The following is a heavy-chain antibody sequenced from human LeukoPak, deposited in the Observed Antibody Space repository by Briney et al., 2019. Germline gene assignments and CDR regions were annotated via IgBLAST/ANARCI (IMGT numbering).Heavy chain of an antibody. D-gene: IGHD3-22*01. J-gene: IGHJ4*02. Sequence: SQTLSLTCTVSGGSISSGGYYWSWIRQHPGKGLEWIGYIYFSGSTYYNPSLKSRVTISVDTSKNQFSLKLSSVTAADTAVYYCARAPPTYYYDSSGYSPFDYWGQGTLVTVSS. CDR3: ARAPPTYYYDSSGYSPFDY. CDR1: GGSISSGGYY. CDR2: IYFSGST. V-gene: IGHV4-31*03.